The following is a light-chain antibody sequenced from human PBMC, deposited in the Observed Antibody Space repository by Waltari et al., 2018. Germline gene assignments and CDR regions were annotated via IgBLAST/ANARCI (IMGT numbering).Light chain of an antibody. CDR1: QTISGR. V-gene: IGKV1-5*03. Sequence: DVQMTQSPSFLSASVGAGVTTPCRASQTISGRLAWYQQKPGAAPKLLIYKASNLDGGVPSRFSGSDSGAEFTLTISSLQPDDFATYYCQQYNEFPWTFGQGTKVDIK. CDR3: QQYNEFPWT. CDR2: KAS. J-gene: IGKJ1*01.